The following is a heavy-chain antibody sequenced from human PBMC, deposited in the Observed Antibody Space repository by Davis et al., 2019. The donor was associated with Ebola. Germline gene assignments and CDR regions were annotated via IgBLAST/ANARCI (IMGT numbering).Heavy chain of an antibody. D-gene: IGHD3-22*01. CDR3: AREGGRYYDSSGYVFDI. Sequence: ASVKVSCKAPGYRFTSYYMHWVRQAPGQGLEWMGIINPITGGTSYAQNFQVRVNMTRDTSTSTVYMELGSLRSEDTAVYYCAREGGRYYDSSGYVFDIWGQGTMVKVSS. V-gene: IGHV1-46*01. J-gene: IGHJ3*02. CDR1: GYRFTSYY. CDR2: INPITGGT.